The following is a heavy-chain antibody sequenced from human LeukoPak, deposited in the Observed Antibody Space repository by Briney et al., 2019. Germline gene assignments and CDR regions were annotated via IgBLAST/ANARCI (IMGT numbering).Heavy chain of an antibody. CDR2: IYPGDSDP. CDR1: GYTFTPYP. CDR3: VRHGLGSSWFGFDY. D-gene: IGHD6-13*01. V-gene: IGHV5-51*01. Sequence: PGGSLKISRKGFGYTFTPYPIGGVRPRPGKSLGCIGIIYPGDSDPRYSPFFQGQVTISADKSISTAYLQWSSLKASDSAMYYCVRHGLGSSWFGFDYWGRGTLVTVSS. J-gene: IGHJ4*02.